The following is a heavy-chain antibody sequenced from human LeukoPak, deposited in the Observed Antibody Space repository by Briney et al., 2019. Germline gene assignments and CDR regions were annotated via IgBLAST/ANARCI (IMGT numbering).Heavy chain of an antibody. J-gene: IGHJ5*02. CDR3: ARGHDDSSGYYYFDWFDP. D-gene: IGHD3-22*01. CDR1: GGSFSGYY. CDR2: INHSGST. Sequence: SETLSLTCAVYGGSFSGYYWSWIRQPPGKGLEWIGEINHSGSTNYNPSLKSRVTIPVDTSKNQFSLKLSSVTAADTAVYYCARGHDDSSGYYYFDWFDPWGQGTLVTVSS. V-gene: IGHV4-34*01.